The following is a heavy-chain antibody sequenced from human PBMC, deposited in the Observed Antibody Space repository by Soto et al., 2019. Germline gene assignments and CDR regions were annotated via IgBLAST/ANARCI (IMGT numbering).Heavy chain of an antibody. V-gene: IGHV1-18*04. CDR1: GYTFTSYG. J-gene: IGHJ4*02. Sequence: KVSCKASGYTFTSYGISWVRQAPGQGLEWMGWISAYNGNTNYAQKLQGRVTMTTDTSTSTAYMELRSLRSDDTAVYYCARGLYYYDSSGYSPADYWGQGTLVTVSS. D-gene: IGHD3-22*01. CDR2: ISAYNGNT. CDR3: ARGLYYYDSSGYSPADY.